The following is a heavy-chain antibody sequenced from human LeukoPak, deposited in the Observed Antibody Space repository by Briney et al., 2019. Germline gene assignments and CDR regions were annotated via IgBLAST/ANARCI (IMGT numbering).Heavy chain of an antibody. D-gene: IGHD3-22*01. J-gene: IGHJ4*02. CDR1: GGSISSYY. CDR2: IYTSGST. V-gene: IGHV4-4*07. CDR3: ARRDINSSGYYTFDY. Sequence: PSETLSLTCTVSGGSISSYYWSWIRQPAGKGLEWIGRIYTSGSTNYNPSLKSRVTMSVDTSKNQFSLKLSSVTAADTAVYYCARRDINSSGYYTFDYWGQGTLVTVSS.